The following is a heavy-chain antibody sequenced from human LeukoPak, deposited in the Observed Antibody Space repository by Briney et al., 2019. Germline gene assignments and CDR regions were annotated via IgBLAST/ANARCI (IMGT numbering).Heavy chain of an antibody. V-gene: IGHV3-21*01. CDR2: ISSSSSYI. J-gene: IGHJ4*02. D-gene: IGHD3-10*01. CDR3: ARMVRGVSYYFDY. CDR1: GFTFSSYS. Sequence: GGSLRLSCAASGFTFSSYSMNWVCQAPGKGLEWVSSISSSSSYIYYADSVKGRFTISGDNAKNSLYLQMNSLRAEDTAVYYCARMVRGVSYYFDYWGQGTLVTVSS.